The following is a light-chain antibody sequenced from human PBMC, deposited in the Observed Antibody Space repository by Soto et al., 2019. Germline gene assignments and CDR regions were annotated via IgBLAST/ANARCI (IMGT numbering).Light chain of an antibody. Sequence: DIQMTQSPSSVSASVGDTVTVSCQASQVISSWLAWYQQKPGRAPNLLIYKASTLQTGVPSRFSGSGSGTDFTLTITNLQPDDFATYYCHQASSFPLSFGGGTKVEIK. CDR1: QVISSW. V-gene: IGKV1-12*01. J-gene: IGKJ4*01. CDR3: HQASSFPLS. CDR2: KAS.